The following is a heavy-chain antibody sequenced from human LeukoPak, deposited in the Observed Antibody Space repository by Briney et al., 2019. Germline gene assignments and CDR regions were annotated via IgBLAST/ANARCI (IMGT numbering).Heavy chain of an antibody. Sequence: GSLRLSCAASGFTFSSYEMNWVRQAPGKGLEWVSYISSSGSTIYYADSVKGRFTISRDNAKNSLYLQMSSLRAEDTAVYYCARDPYYGDYVVWGQGTLVTVSS. CDR2: ISSSGSTI. J-gene: IGHJ4*02. CDR1: GFTFSSYE. V-gene: IGHV3-48*03. CDR3: ARDPYYGDYVV. D-gene: IGHD4-17*01.